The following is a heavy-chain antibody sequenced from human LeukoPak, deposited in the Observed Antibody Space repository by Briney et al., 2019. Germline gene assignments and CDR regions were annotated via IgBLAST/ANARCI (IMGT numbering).Heavy chain of an antibody. CDR2: TYYTGST. Sequence: SETLSLICTVSGVSISSHYWSWIRQSPGKGLEWIGNTYYTGSTNYNPSLKSRVAISIDTSKNQFSLTLSSVTAADAAVYYCASAGNPHYFDFWGQGPLVTVSS. CDR1: GVSISSHY. J-gene: IGHJ4*02. V-gene: IGHV4-59*11. CDR3: ASAGNPHYFDF.